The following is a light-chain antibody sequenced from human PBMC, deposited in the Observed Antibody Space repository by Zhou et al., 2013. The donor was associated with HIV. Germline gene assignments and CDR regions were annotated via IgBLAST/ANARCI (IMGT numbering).Light chain of an antibody. V-gene: IGKV3-20*01. CDR1: QSVSSSY. CDR3: HQYEGSPGT. CDR2: GAS. Sequence: EIVLTQSPGTLSLSPGERATLSCRASQSVSSSYLAWYQQKPGQAPRLLIHGASSRVAGIPNRFSGSVSGTDFTLTISKLEPDDFAVYFCHQYEGSPGTFGRGTKVEI. J-gene: IGKJ4*01.